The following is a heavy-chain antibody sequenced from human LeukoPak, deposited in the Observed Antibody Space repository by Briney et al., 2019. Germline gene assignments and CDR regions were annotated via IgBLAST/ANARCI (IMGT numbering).Heavy chain of an antibody. J-gene: IGHJ4*02. CDR2: ISGSGDSA. CDR3: ASQTRMQLWGYFDL. D-gene: IGHD5-18*01. V-gene: IGHV3-23*01. Sequence: GGSLRLSCAASGFAFYNYAMSWVRQAPGKGLEWVSGISGSGDSAYYTDSVKGRFTISRDNSKNTLYLQMSNLPAEDTAVYHCASQTRMQLWGYFDLWGQGALVIVSS. CDR1: GFAFYNYA.